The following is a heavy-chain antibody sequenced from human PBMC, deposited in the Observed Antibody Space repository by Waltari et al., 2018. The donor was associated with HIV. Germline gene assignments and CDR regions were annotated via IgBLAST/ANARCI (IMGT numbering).Heavy chain of an antibody. CDR3: ARHSDGRVFDY. Sequence: QVQLVQSGAEVKKPGASVKVSCKTSGYTFNGHYMHWVRQAHGQGLEWMGCITHNSGGTNYAQKLQGRVTMTSDTSISTVYMQLSRLRTDDTAVYYCARHSDGRVFDYWGQGTLVTVSS. V-gene: IGHV1-2*02. D-gene: IGHD2-15*01. CDR1: GYTFNGHY. J-gene: IGHJ4*02. CDR2: ITHNSGGT.